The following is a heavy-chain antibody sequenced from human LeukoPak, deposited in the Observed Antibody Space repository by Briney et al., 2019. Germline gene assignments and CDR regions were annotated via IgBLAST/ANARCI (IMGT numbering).Heavy chain of an antibody. CDR3: ARASSSGYFDY. CDR1: GFTFSSYS. CDR2: ISSSSSTI. J-gene: IGHJ4*02. Sequence: GGSLRLSCAASGFTFSSYSMNWVRQAPGKGLERVSYISSSSSTIYYADSVKGRFTISRDNAKNSLYLQMNSLRAEDTAVYYCARASSSGYFDYWGQGTLVTVSS. V-gene: IGHV3-48*01. D-gene: IGHD6-19*01.